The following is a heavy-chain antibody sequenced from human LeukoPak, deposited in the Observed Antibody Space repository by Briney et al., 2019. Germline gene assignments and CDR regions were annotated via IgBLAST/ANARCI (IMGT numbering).Heavy chain of an antibody. V-gene: IGHV3-9*01. CDR3: AKDLLAVAGAPVAFDI. Sequence: GGSLRLSCAASGFTFDDYAMHWVRQAPGKGLEWVSGISWNSGSIGYADSVKGRFTISRDNAKNSLYLQMNSLRAEDTALYYCAKDLLAVAGAPVAFDIWGQGTMVTVSS. CDR2: ISWNSGSI. D-gene: IGHD6-19*01. CDR1: GFTFDDYA. J-gene: IGHJ3*02.